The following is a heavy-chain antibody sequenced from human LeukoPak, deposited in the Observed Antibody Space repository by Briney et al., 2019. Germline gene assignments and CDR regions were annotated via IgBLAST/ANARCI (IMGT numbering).Heavy chain of an antibody. CDR3: GRGGSGWHNY. Sequence: GGSLRLSCAASGFTFSSYAMSWVRQAPGKGLEWVSAISGSGGSTYYADSVKGRFTISRDNSKNSLCLQMNSLRAEDTAVYYCGRGGSGWHNYWGQGTLVIISS. J-gene: IGHJ4*02. D-gene: IGHD6-19*01. CDR2: ISGSGGST. V-gene: IGHV3-23*01. CDR1: GFTFSSYA.